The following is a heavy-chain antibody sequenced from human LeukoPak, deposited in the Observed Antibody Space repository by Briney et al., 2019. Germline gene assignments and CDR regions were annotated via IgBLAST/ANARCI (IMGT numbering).Heavy chain of an antibody. J-gene: IGHJ6*03. CDR2: ISYDGSNK. CDR3: ARGLSPYYYYYMDV. Sequence: GGSLRLSCAASGFTFSTYGMHWVRQAPGKGLEWVAVISYDGSNKYYADSVKGRFTISRDNSKNTLYLQMNSLRAEDTGVYYCARGLSPYYYYYMDVWGKGTTVTVSS. CDR1: GFTFSTYG. V-gene: IGHV3-30*03.